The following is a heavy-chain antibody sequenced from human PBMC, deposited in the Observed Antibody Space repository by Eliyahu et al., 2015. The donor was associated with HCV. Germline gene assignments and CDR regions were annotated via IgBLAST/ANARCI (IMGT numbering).Heavy chain of an antibody. Sequence: EVQLVESGGGLVQPGGSLRLSCAASGFTVSSNYMSWVRQAPGKGLEWVSVIYSGGGTYYADSVKGRFTISRDNSKNTLYLQMNSLRAEDTAVYYCAREANCGATVTCRVYWGQGTLVTVSS. V-gene: IGHV3-66*02. CDR3: AREANCGATVTCRVY. J-gene: IGHJ4*02. D-gene: IGHD4-17*01. CDR2: IYSGGGT. CDR1: GFTVSSNY.